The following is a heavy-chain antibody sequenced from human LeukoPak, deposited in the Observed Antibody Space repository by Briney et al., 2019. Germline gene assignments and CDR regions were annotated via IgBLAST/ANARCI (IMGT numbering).Heavy chain of an antibody. V-gene: IGHV3-23*01. Sequence: GGSLRLSCAASGFTFSSYGMSWVRQAPGKGLEWVSAISGSGGSTYYADSVKGRFTISRDNSKNTLYLQMNSLRAEDTAVYYCAVIVVVVAATSRDAFDIWGQGTMVTVSS. D-gene: IGHD2-15*01. CDR2: ISGSGGST. CDR3: AVIVVVVAATSRDAFDI. CDR1: GFTFSSYG. J-gene: IGHJ3*02.